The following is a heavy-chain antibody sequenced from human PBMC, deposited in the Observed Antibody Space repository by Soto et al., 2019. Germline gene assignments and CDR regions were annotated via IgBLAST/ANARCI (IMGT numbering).Heavy chain of an antibody. Sequence: QVPLVQSGAEVKKPGASVKVSCKASGYTFTSYGISWVRQAPGQGLEWMGWISAYNGNTNYAQKLQGRVTMTTDTSTITAYMKLRSLISDDTAVYYCARPHKPSGHYVVVPAAIEEAFDIWGQGTIVTVSS. CDR2: ISAYNGNT. CDR3: ARPHKPSGHYVVVPAAIEEAFDI. CDR1: GYTFTSYG. J-gene: IGHJ3*02. D-gene: IGHD2-2*01. V-gene: IGHV1-18*04.